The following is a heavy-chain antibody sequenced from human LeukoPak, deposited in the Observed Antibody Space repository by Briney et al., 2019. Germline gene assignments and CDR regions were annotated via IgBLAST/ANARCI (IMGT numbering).Heavy chain of an antibody. V-gene: IGHV1-69*05. J-gene: IGHJ4*02. D-gene: IGHD5-12*01. CDR1: GGTFSSYA. Sequence: SVKVSCKAAGGTFSSYAISWVRQAPGQGLEWMGRIIPIFGTANYAQKFQGRVTITTDESTSTAYMELSSLRSEDTAVYYCARDRRGDGYAGYWGQGTLVTVSS. CDR3: ARDRRGDGYAGY. CDR2: IIPIFGTA.